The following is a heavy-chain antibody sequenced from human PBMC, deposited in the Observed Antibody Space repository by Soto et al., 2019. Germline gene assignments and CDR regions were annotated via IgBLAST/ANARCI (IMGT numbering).Heavy chain of an antibody. CDR2: IDPSDSQT. CDR1: GYSFAGYW. V-gene: IGHV5-10-1*01. D-gene: IGHD3-22*01. Sequence: GESLKICCKGAGYSFAGYWITWVRQKPGKGLEWMGRIDPSDSQTYYSPSFRGHATISATKSITTVFLQWSSLRASDTAMYYCARQIYDSDTGPNFQYYFDSWGQGTPVTVSS. CDR3: ARQIYDSDTGPNFQYYFDS. J-gene: IGHJ4*02.